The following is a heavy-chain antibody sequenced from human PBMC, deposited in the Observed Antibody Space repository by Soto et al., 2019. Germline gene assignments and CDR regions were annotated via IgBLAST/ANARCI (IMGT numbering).Heavy chain of an antibody. V-gene: IGHV3-30*03. CDR2: ISYDGRYE. D-gene: IGHD3-10*01. CDR3: ARDLRVDGSASYRYH. CDR1: GFTFSSYG. Sequence: QVQLVESGGGVVQPGRSLRLSCAASGFTFSSYGMHWVRHTPGKGLEWLAVISYDGRYELHADSVKGRFTISRDNSKNTISLRMNNLKIEDTAVYYWARDLRVDGSASYRYHWGQGTLVTVSS. J-gene: IGHJ5*02.